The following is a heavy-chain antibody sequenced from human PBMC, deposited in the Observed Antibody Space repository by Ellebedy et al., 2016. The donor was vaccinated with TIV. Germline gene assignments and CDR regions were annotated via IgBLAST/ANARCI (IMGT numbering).Heavy chain of an antibody. CDR1: GYSFIGYY. D-gene: IGHD2-2*02. Sequence: ASVKVSCKASGYSFIGYYLHWVRQAPGQGFEWMGWINPNTGGTDYAQKFRDRVKMTRDTSLTTAYMELSGLRPDDGAVYFCARDPGYCKSTSCYNLDFFDFWGQGTLVTVSS. J-gene: IGHJ4*02. CDR2: INPNTGGT. CDR3: ARDPGYCKSTSCYNLDFFDF. V-gene: IGHV1-2*02.